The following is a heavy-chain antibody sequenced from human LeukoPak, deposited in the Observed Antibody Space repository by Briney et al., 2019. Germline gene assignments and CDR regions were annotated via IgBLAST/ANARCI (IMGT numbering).Heavy chain of an antibody. D-gene: IGHD3-10*01. CDR1: GFTFSSYA. CDR2: ISGSGGST. J-gene: IGHJ4*02. Sequence: PGGSLRLSCAASGFTFSSYAMSWVRQAPGKGLEWVSAISGSGGSTYYADSVKGRFTISRDNSKNTLYLQMNSLRAEDTAVYYCAKDKLWFGELLPSRFDYWGQGTLVTVSS. V-gene: IGHV3-23*01. CDR3: AKDKLWFGELLPSRFDY.